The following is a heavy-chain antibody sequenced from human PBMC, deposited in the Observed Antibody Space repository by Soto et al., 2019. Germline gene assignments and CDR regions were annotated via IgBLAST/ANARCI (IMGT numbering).Heavy chain of an antibody. CDR2: IYYSGST. CDR3: ARYYCSSTSCTQTFDY. Sequence: SETLSLTCTVSGGSISSGDYYWSWIRQHPGEGLEWIGYIYYSGSTYYNPSLKSRVTISVDTSKNQFSLKLSSVTAADTAVYYGARYYCSSTSCTQTFDYWGQGTLVTVSS. V-gene: IGHV4-31*03. D-gene: IGHD2-2*01. J-gene: IGHJ4*02. CDR1: GGSISSGDYY.